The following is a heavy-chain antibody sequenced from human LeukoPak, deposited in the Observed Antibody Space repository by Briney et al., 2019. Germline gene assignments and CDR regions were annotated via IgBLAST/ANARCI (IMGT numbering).Heavy chain of an antibody. V-gene: IGHV4-39*07. D-gene: IGHD5-18*01. Sequence: KSSETLSLTCTVSGGSISSSSYYWGWIRQPPGKGLEWIGSIYYSGSTYYNPSLKSRVTISVDTSKNQFSLKLSSVTAADTAVYYCAREGYSYGYYPNWFDPWGQGTLVTVSS. CDR3: AREGYSYGYYPNWFDP. CDR2: IYYSGST. CDR1: GGSISSSSYY. J-gene: IGHJ5*02.